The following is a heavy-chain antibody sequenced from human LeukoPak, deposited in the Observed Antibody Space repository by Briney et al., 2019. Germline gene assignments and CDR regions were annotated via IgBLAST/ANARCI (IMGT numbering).Heavy chain of an antibody. Sequence: SETLSLTCIVSGGSLNSHYWSWIRQPAGQGLEWIGRIYSTGSTSYNPSLKSRVTMSVDTSNNQLSLKLSSVTAADTAVYYCAREGLEDCSGASCYFLFDPWGQGTLVTVSS. CDR3: AREGLEDCSGASCYFLFDP. D-gene: IGHD2-15*01. CDR2: IYSTGST. V-gene: IGHV4-4*07. CDR1: GGSLNSHY. J-gene: IGHJ5*02.